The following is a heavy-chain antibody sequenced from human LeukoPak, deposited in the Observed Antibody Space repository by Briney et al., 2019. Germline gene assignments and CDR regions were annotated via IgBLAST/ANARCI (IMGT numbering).Heavy chain of an antibody. CDR2: INYSGST. J-gene: IGHJ4*02. CDR3: ARSGSCSGGSCYSGRPDY. D-gene: IGHD2-15*01. Sequence: SETLSLTCAVYGGSFSGYYWSWIRQPPGKGLEWIGEINYSGSTNYNPSLKSRVTISVDTSKNQFSLKLSSVTAADTAVYYCARSGSCSGGSCYSGRPDYWGQGIVVSVSS. CDR1: GGSFSGYY. V-gene: IGHV4-34*01.